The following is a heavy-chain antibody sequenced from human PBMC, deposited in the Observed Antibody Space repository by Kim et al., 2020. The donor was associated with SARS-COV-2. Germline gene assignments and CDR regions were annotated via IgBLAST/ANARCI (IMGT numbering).Heavy chain of an antibody. Sequence: ASVKVSCKASGYTFTSYAMHWVRQAPGQRLEWMGWINAGNGNTKYSQKFQGRVTITRDTSASTAYMELSSLRSEDTAVYYCARGGAVAGTIAYYYYGMDVWGQGTTVTVSS. V-gene: IGHV1-3*01. CDR1: GYTFTSYA. D-gene: IGHD6-19*01. CDR2: INAGNGNT. CDR3: ARGGAVAGTIAYYYYGMDV. J-gene: IGHJ6*02.